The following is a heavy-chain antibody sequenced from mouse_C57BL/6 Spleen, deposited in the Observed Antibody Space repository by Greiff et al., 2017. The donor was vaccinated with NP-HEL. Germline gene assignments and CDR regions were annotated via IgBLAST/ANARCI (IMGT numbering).Heavy chain of an antibody. CDR1: GYTFTSYW. J-gene: IGHJ2*01. CDR3: ARSEDYDNFDY. Sequence: VQLQQPGAELVKPGASVKLSCKASGYTFTSYWMHWVKQRPGQGLEWIGMIHPNSGSTNYNEKFKSKATLTVDKSSSTAYMQLSSLTSEDSAVYYCARSEDYDNFDYWGQGTTLTVSS. V-gene: IGHV1-64*01. D-gene: IGHD2-4*01. CDR2: IHPNSGST.